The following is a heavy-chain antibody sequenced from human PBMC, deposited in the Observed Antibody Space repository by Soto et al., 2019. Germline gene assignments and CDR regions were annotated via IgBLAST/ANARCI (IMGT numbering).Heavy chain of an antibody. Sequence: GGSLRLSCAASGFSFAGYALTWVRLAPGKGLEWVASISGGGGSTYYTDSVKGRFSISRDNSNRVVYLQMGSLTAGDTAVYYCAKTETFNGYYHAFDYWGQGTRVTVSS. CDR3: AKTETFNGYYHAFDY. CDR1: GFSFAGYA. CDR2: ISGGGGST. V-gene: IGHV3-23*01. D-gene: IGHD3-3*01. J-gene: IGHJ4*02.